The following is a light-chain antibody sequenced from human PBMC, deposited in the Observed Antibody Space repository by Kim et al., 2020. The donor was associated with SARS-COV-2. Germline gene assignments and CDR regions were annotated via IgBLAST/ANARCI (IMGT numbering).Light chain of an antibody. J-gene: IGLJ2*01. CDR3: AVWDDSLNGRV. CDR2: TNN. V-gene: IGLV1-44*01. CDR1: SSNIGSNT. Sequence: GQRVTTSCSGSSSNIGSNTVNWYQQLPGTGPQLLIHTNNQRPSGVPDRFSGSKSDTSAFLAISGLQSEDEADYYCAVWDDSLNGRVFGGGTRLTVL.